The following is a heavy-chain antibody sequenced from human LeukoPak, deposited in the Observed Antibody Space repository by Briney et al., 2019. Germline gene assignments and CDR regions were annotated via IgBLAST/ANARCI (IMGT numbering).Heavy chain of an antibody. D-gene: IGHD1-26*01. CDR1: GFTFSSYA. Sequence: GGSLRLSCAASGFTFSSYAMHWVRQAPGKGLEWVAVISYDGSNKYYADSVKGRFTISRDNSKNTLYLQMNSLRAEDTAVYYCAKWGSGSPFDYWGQGTLVTVSS. J-gene: IGHJ4*02. CDR2: ISYDGSNK. V-gene: IGHV3-30-3*01. CDR3: AKWGSGSPFDY.